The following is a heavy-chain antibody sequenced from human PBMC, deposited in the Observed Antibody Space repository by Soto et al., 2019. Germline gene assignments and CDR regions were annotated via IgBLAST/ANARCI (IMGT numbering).Heavy chain of an antibody. J-gene: IGHJ4*02. CDR1: GYTFTNYG. D-gene: IGHD6-19*01. CDR2: INAYNGNT. Sequence: QVQLVQSGAEVKKPGASVKVSCKASGYTFTNYGISWVRQAPGQGLEWMGWINAYNGNTNYAHKIQSRVHMTTDTSTSTAYMATRSLRSDDTAVYSCARDPVAGTYFDYWCQGTLCTVSS. V-gene: IGHV1-18*01. CDR3: ARDPVAGTYFDY.